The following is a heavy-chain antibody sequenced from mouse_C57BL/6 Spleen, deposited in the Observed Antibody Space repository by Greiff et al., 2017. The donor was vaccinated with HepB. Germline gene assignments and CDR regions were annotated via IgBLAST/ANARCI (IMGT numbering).Heavy chain of an antibody. CDR2: IDPNSGGT. CDR1: GYTFTSYW. CDR3: SRRDYVTYGYLDY. J-gene: IGHJ2*01. Sequence: VQLQQSGAELVKPGASVKLSCKASGYTFTSYWMHWVKQRPGRGLEWIGRIDPNSGGTKYNEKFKSKATLTVDKPSSTAYMQLSSLTSGESAVYYWSRRDYVTYGYLDYWGQGTTLTVSS. V-gene: IGHV1-72*01. D-gene: IGHD1-1*02.